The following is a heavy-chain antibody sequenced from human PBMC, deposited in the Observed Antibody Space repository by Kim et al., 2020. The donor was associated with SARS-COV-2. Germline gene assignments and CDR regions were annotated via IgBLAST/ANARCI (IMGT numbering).Heavy chain of an antibody. CDR2: ISYDGSNH. CDR3: ARDSYRSGWYGWLDP. CDR1: GFIFSNYA. V-gene: IGHV3-30*04. J-gene: IGHJ5*02. Sequence: GGSLRLSCAASGFIFSNYAMHWVRQAPGKGLEWVAVISYDGSNHYYADSVKGRFTISRDNSKNTLYLQVNSLRSEDTAVYYCARDSYRSGWYGWLDPWGQGTLVTVSS. D-gene: IGHD6-19*01.